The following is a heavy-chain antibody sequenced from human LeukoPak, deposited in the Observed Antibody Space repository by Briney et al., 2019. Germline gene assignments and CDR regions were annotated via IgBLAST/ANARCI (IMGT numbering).Heavy chain of an antibody. Sequence: GGSLRLSCAASGFTFSTYWMHWIRQAPGKGLEWVGFIRSKAYGETADYAASVKGRFTISRDDSKAIAYLQMNSLKTEDTAVYHCTRDRGAYNLYDYWGQGTLVTVSS. D-gene: IGHD1-1*01. J-gene: IGHJ4*02. V-gene: IGHV3-49*03. CDR2: IRSKAYGETA. CDR3: TRDRGAYNLYDY. CDR1: GFTFSTYW.